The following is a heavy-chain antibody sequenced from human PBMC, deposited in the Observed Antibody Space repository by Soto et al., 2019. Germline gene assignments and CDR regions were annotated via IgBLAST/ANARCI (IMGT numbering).Heavy chain of an antibody. CDR1: CGSISSGGYY. V-gene: IGHV4-31*03. CDR3: ARYSSGGYYFDY. Sequence: QVQLQESGPGLVKPSQTLSLTCTVSCGSISSGGYYWSWIRQHPGKGLEWIGYIYYSGSTYYNPSLKSRVTISVDTSKNQFSLKLSSVTAADTAVYYCARYSSGGYYFDYCGQGTLVTVSS. CDR2: IYYSGST. D-gene: IGHD6-19*01. J-gene: IGHJ4*02.